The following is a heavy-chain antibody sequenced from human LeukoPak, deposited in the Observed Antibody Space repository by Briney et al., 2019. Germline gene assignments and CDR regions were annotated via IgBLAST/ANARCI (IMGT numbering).Heavy chain of an antibody. CDR3: ARGVYDAAGFDY. CDR1: GGSISSGGYY. D-gene: IGHD5/OR15-5a*01. CDR2: IYSGST. V-gene: IGHV4-31*03. J-gene: IGHJ4*02. Sequence: SETLSLTCTVSGGSISSGGYYWSWIRQHPGKGLEWIGYIYSGSTYYYPSLKSRVTISVDTSKNQFSLKLSSVTAADTAVYYCARGVYDAAGFDYWGQGTLVTVSS.